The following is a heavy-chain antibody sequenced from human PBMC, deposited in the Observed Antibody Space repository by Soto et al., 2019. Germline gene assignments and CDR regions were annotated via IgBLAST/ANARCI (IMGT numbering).Heavy chain of an antibody. D-gene: IGHD3-16*02. CDR3: ARDRLRLGELSLIGYFDY. J-gene: IGHJ4*02. CDR2: ISYDGINE. CDR1: GFTFTSYA. Sequence: QVQLVESGGSVVQPGRSLRLSCEASGFTFTSYAMHWVRQAPGKGLEWVAVISYDGINEYYADSVKGRFTISRDNSKNTLFVQMSGLRVEETAVYYCARDRLRLGELSLIGYFDYWGQGTLVTVYS. V-gene: IGHV3-30*15.